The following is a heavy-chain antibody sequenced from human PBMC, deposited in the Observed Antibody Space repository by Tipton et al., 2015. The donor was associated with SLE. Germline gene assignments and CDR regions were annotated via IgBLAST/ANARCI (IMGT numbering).Heavy chain of an antibody. CDR1: GGSISGYY. CDR2: IYYSGST. D-gene: IGHD3-16*01. Sequence: TLSLTCTVSGGSISGYYWSWIRQPPGKGLEWIGYIYYSGSTNYNPSLKSRVTISVDKSKNQFSLKLSSVTAADTAVYYCARVRSGGYYYGMDVWGQGTTVTVSS. CDR3: ARVRSGGYYYGMDV. J-gene: IGHJ6*02. V-gene: IGHV4-59*12.